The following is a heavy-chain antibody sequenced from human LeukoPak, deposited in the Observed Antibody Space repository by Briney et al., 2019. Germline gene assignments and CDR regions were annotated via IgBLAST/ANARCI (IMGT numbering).Heavy chain of an antibody. D-gene: IGHD6-19*01. CDR3: ARGVGGWYTDWFDP. V-gene: IGHV4-34*01. CDR1: GGSFSGYY. CDR2: INHSGST. Sequence: PSETLSLTCAVYGGSFSGYYWSWIRQPPGKGLEWIGEINHSGSTNYNPSLKSRVTISVDTSKSQFSLKLSSVTAADTAVSYCARGVGGWYTDWFDPWGQGTLVTVSS. J-gene: IGHJ5*02.